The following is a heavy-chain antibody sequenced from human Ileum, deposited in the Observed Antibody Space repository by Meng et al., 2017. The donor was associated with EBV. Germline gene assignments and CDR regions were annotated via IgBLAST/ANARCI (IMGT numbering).Heavy chain of an antibody. CDR3: AKEQDDGDRGIHRIDS. CDR2: IHYNGGT. D-gene: IGHD5-18*01. CDR1: GGSISTSSYF. J-gene: IGHJ5*01. V-gene: IGHV4-39*07. Sequence: HLGEACPGLVKPSETLSLTCTVSGGSISTSSYFWGWNRQTPGKGLEWIGSIHYNGGTAYNPSLQSRVTMSVDTSKNQFSLRLTSVTAADTAVYYCAKEQDDGDRGIHRIDSWGQGTLVTVSS.